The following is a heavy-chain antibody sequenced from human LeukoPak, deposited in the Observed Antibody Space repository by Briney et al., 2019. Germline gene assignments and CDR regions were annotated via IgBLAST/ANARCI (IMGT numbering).Heavy chain of an antibody. CDR2: ISWNSGSI. Sequence: GRSLRLSCAASGFTFDDYAMHWVRHAPGKGLEWVSGISWNSGSIGYADSVKGRFTISRDNAKNSLYLQMNSLRAEDTALYYCAKDIHDYGDYYYYYGMDVWGQGTTVTVSS. CDR3: AKDIHDYGDYYYYYGMDV. D-gene: IGHD4-17*01. J-gene: IGHJ6*02. CDR1: GFTFDDYA. V-gene: IGHV3-9*01.